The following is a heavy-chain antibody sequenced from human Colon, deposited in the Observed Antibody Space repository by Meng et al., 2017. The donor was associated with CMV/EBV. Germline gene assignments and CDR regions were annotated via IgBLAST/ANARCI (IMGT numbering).Heavy chain of an antibody. V-gene: IGHV1-2*02. CDR3: ARAPYNWNDEGWFDP. D-gene: IGHD1-20*01. CDR2: SNPNSCGT. CDR1: GYTFTGYH. J-gene: IGHJ5*02. Sequence: QALLVQVGAEVKTPGASGKVYCKDSGYTFTGYHMHWARQAPGQGLEWMGWSNPNSCGTNYAQKFQCRVTMTRDTSISTAYMELSRLRSDDTAVYYCARAPYNWNDEGWFDPWGQGTLVTVSS.